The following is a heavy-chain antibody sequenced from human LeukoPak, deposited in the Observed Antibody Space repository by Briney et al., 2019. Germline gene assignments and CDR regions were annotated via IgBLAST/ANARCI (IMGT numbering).Heavy chain of an antibody. Sequence: GASVKVSCKASGGTFSSYAISWVRQASGQGLEWMGGIIPIFGTANYAQKFQGRVTITADESTSTAYMELSSLRSEDTAVYYCARVSVYCSGGSCYFFDYWGQGTLVTVSS. CDR2: IIPIFGTA. CDR1: GGTFSSYA. V-gene: IGHV1-69*13. D-gene: IGHD2-15*01. CDR3: ARVSVYCSGGSCYFFDY. J-gene: IGHJ4*02.